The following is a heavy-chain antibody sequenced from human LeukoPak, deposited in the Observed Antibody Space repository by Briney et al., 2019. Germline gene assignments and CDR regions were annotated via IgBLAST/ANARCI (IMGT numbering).Heavy chain of an antibody. CDR3: AKDPNGDYIGAFGM. Sequence: GGSLRLSCAASGITVSSYAMTWVRQAPGKGLEWVSSISGSGGRTLYADSVKGRFTISRDNFKNTLYLQMNSLRAEDTAVYHCAKDPNGDYIGAFGMWGQGTMVTVSS. J-gene: IGHJ3*02. V-gene: IGHV3-23*01. D-gene: IGHD4-17*01. CDR2: ISGSGGRT. CDR1: GITVSSYA.